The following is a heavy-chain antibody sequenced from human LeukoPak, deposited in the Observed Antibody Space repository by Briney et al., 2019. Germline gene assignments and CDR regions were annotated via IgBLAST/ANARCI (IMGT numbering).Heavy chain of an antibody. V-gene: IGHV4-38-2*01. CDR3: ARLPYHCSSSSCNPTGPDY. CDR1: GYSISTGYY. D-gene: IGHD2-2*01. J-gene: IGHJ4*02. Sequence: NSSETLSLTCAVSGYSISTGYYWGCSRQPSGKGLEGGGNIYHSGSTYYNPSLTRRVTISVDTSKKHFSLKLSSVTAAATAVYYCARLPYHCSSSSCNPTGPDYWGQGTLVTVSS. CDR2: IYHSGST.